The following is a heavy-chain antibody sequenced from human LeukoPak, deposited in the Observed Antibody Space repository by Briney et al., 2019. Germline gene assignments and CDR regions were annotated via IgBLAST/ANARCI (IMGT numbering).Heavy chain of an antibody. Sequence: GGSLRLSCAASGFTFSSYWMSWVRQAPGKGLEWVAHINQDGSEKHFVDSVEGRFTISRDNAANTLFLQMNRLRAGDTAVYYCAREYDYGVSRADYWGQGTLVTLSS. CDR1: GFTFSSYW. V-gene: IGHV3-7*01. CDR3: AREYDYGVSRADY. CDR2: INQDGSEK. J-gene: IGHJ4*02. D-gene: IGHD4-17*01.